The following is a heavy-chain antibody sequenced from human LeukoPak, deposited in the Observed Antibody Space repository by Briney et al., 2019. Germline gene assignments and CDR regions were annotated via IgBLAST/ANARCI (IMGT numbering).Heavy chain of an antibody. CDR3: ARGAGWYQF. J-gene: IGHJ4*02. Sequence: PSETLSLTCTVSGGSINSYHWSWIRQLPGKGLEWIGYIYYSGSTNYNPSLKSRVTLSVDTSRNQFSLKMNSVTAADTAVYYCARGAGWYQFWGQGTLVTVSS. D-gene: IGHD6-19*01. CDR1: GGSINSYH. CDR2: IYYSGST. V-gene: IGHV4-59*01.